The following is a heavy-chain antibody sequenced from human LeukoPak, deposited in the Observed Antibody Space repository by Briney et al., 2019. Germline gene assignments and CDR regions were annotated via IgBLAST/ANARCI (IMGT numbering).Heavy chain of an antibody. J-gene: IGHJ6*03. V-gene: IGHV1-8*02. CDR3: ARGTTVTTGYYYYYMDV. CDR1: GYTFTSYD. CDR2: MNPNSGNT. Sequence: ASVKVSCKASGYTFTSYDINWVRQAPGQGLEWMGWMNPNSGNTGYAQKFQGRVTMTRNTSISTAYMELSSLRSEDTAVYYCARGTTVTTGYYYYYMDVWGKGTTVTISS. D-gene: IGHD4-17*01.